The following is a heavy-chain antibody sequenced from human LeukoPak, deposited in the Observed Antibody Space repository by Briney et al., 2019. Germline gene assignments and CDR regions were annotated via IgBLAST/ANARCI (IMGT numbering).Heavy chain of an antibody. V-gene: IGHV1-46*01. D-gene: IGHD2-2*01. J-gene: IGHJ5*02. CDR3: ARGSQLLSDYNWFDP. CDR2: INPSGGST. Sequence: GASVKVSCKASGYTFTSYYMHWVRQAPGQGLEWMGIINPSGGSTSYAQKFQGRVTMTRDTSTSTVYMELSSLRSEDTAVYYCARGSQLLSDYNWFDPWGQGTLVTVFS. CDR1: GYTFTSYY.